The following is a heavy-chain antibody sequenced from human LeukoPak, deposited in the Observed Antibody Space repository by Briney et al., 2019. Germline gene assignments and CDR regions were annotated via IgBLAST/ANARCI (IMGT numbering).Heavy chain of an antibody. CDR3: ARLPTTAVYYYYYMDV. D-gene: IGHD4-17*01. J-gene: IGHJ6*03. CDR1: GFTSSSYE. Sequence: PWGSLRLSCAASGFTSSSYEMNWVRQAPGKGLEWVSYISSSGSTIYYADSVKGRFTISRDNAKNSLYLQMNSLRAEDTAVYYCARLPTTAVYYYYYMDVWGKGTTVTISS. CDR2: ISSSGSTI. V-gene: IGHV3-48*03.